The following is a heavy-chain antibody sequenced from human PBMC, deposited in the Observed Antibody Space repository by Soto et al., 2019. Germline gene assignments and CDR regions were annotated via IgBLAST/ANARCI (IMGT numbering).Heavy chain of an antibody. CDR1: GFSLGPYG. J-gene: IGHJ4*02. CDR3: ARWNGFGDS. D-gene: IGHD1-1*01. Sequence: GGSLRLSCAVSGFSLGPYGVTLVRQTPEKGLEWVTGFSGGSGAIFYADSVRGRFTISRDSSTAYLQMNNLRPEDTAVYFCARWNGFGDSWGQGSLVTVSS. V-gene: IGHV3-23*01. CDR2: FSGGSGAI.